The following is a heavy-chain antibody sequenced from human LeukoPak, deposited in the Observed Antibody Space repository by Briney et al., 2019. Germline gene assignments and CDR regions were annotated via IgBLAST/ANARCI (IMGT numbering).Heavy chain of an antibody. CDR3: TRAALMTLKYYFDY. Sequence: PVASVKVSCKASGYTFTGYYMHWVRQAPGQGLEWMGWINPNSGGTNYAQKFQGRVTMTRDTSISTAYMELSRLRSDDTAVYYCTRAALMTLKYYFDYWGQGTLVTVSS. J-gene: IGHJ4*02. D-gene: IGHD2-8*01. V-gene: IGHV1-2*02. CDR2: INPNSGGT. CDR1: GYTFTGYY.